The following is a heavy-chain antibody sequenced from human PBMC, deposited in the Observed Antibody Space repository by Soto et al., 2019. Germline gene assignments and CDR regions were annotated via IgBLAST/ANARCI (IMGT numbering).Heavy chain of an antibody. CDR3: VSQRTSVLTQAYFDY. CDR1: GGSVSNSNYY. Sequence: ATLSLTCPVSGGSVSNSNYYWGWIRQSPGKGLEWIGSVYYRGRSYSKSSVKSRVTISVDTSKNQFSLNLNSVTASDTAVYFCVSQRTSVLTQAYFDYWGPGALVTVSS. J-gene: IGHJ4*02. CDR2: VYYRGRS. D-gene: IGHD2-8*01. V-gene: IGHV4-39*01.